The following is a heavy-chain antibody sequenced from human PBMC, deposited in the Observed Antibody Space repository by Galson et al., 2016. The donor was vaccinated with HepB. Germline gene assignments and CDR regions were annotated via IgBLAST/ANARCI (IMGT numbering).Heavy chain of an antibody. D-gene: IGHD1-7*01. CDR2: ISTSSSTI. CDR1: GLTFSAYS. Sequence: SLSLSFAASGLTFSAYSMDWVREAPGRGLEWISYISTSSSTIYYADSVKGRFTISRDDATNSLYLQMNSLRDEDTAVYYCAKEATATTGAKTKRVWYFDLWGRGTLVTVSS. CDR3: AKEATATTGAKTKRVWYFDL. J-gene: IGHJ2*01. V-gene: IGHV3-48*02.